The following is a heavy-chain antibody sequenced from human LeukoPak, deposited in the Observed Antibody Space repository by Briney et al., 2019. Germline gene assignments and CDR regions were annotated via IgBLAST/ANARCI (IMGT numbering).Heavy chain of an antibody. J-gene: IGHJ6*02. CDR3: ARGCGSGSWSYYYYYYGMDV. D-gene: IGHD3-10*01. V-gene: IGHV1-8*01. CDR2: MNPNSGNT. Sequence: ASVKVSCKASGYTFTSYDINWVRQATGQGLEWMGWMNPNSGNTGYAQKFQGRVTMTRNTSISTAYMELSSLRSEDTAVYYCARGCGSGSWSYYYYYYGMDVWGQGTTVTVSS. CDR1: GYTFTSYD.